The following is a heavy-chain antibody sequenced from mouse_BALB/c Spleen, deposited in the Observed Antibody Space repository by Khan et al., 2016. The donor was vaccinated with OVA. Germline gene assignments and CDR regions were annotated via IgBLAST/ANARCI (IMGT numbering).Heavy chain of an antibody. D-gene: IGHD1-1*01. CDR3: ARVYGGDFDY. CDR1: GYSIASDYA. V-gene: IGHV3-2*02. Sequence: DVQLQESGPGLVKPSQSLSLTCTVTGYSIASDYAWNWIRQFPGNKLEWMGFISYSGNTNYTPSLKSRISITRDTSKNQFFLQLNSVTSEDTATYYCARVYGGDFDYWGQGTTLTVSS. J-gene: IGHJ2*01. CDR2: ISYSGNT.